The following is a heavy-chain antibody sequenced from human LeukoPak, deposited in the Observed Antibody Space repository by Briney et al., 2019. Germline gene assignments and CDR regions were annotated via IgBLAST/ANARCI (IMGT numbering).Heavy chain of an antibody. CDR3: AKGGCRGTCNPLAY. V-gene: IGHV3-7*03. D-gene: IGHD2-15*01. J-gene: IGHJ4*02. CDR1: GFTFSSYW. Sequence: PGGSLRLSCAASGFTFSSYWMSWVRQAPGKGLEWVANIKQDGSEKYYVDSLKGRFTISRDNSKNTLYLQMNNLRAEDTAVYYCAKGGCRGTCNPLAYWGQGALVTVSP. CDR2: IKQDGSEK.